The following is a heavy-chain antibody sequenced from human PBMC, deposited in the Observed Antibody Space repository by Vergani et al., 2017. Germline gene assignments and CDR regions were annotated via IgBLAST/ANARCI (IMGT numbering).Heavy chain of an antibody. V-gene: IGHV4-38-2*01. J-gene: IGHJ4*02. Sequence: QVQLQESGPGLVKPSETLSLTCAVSGYSISSGYYWGWIRQPPGKGLEWIGSIYHSGSTYYNPSLKSRVTISVDTSKNQFSLKLSSVTAADTAVYYFARHKINWNAFGYWGQGTLVTVSS. CDR1: GYSISSGYY. CDR3: ARHKINWNAFGY. CDR2: IYHSGST. D-gene: IGHD1-1*01.